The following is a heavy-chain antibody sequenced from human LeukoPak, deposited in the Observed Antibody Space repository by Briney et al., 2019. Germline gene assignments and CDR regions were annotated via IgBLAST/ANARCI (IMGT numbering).Heavy chain of an antibody. Sequence: PGGSLRLSCAASGFTFSNYWMSWVRQAPGKGLEWLANINQDGSEIYYVDSVKSRFTISRDNGKNSLYLQINSLRADDMAVYYCARDQGSMIVVRTTTWYFDLWGRGTLVTVSS. CDR3: ARDQGSMIVVRTTTWYFDL. D-gene: IGHD3-22*01. CDR2: INQDGSEI. V-gene: IGHV3-7*01. CDR1: GFTFSNYW. J-gene: IGHJ2*01.